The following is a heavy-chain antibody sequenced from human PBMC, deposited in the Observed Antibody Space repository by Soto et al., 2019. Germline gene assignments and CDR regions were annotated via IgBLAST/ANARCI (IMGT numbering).Heavy chain of an antibody. D-gene: IGHD6-19*01. Sequence: GGSLRLSCAASGFTFSSYAMSWVRQAPGKGLEWVSAISGSGGSTYYADSVKGRFTISRDNSKNTLYLQMNSLRAEDTAVYYCAKDETSGWYVGYYYYYGMGVWGQGTTVTVSS. J-gene: IGHJ6*02. V-gene: IGHV3-23*01. CDR1: GFTFSSYA. CDR2: ISGSGGST. CDR3: AKDETSGWYVGYYYYYGMGV.